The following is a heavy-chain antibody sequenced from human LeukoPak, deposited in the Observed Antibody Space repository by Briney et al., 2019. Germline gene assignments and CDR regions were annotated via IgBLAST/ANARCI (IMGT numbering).Heavy chain of an antibody. CDR2: ISSMSSYI. CDR1: GFSFNTYN. Sequence: GGSLRLSCRASGFSFNTYNMNWVRQALGKGLEWVSSISSMSSYIHYGDSVKGRFSISRDNAKNSLELQMNSLRAEDTAVYYCVRGGELVVAGGTFDAWGQGTLVTVSS. J-gene: IGHJ4*02. V-gene: IGHV3-21*04. D-gene: IGHD6-19*01. CDR3: VRGGELVVAGGTFDA.